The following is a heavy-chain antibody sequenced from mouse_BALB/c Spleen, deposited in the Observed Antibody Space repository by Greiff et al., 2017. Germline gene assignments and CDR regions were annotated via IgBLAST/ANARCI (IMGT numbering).Heavy chain of an antibody. V-gene: IGHV1S56*01. CDR3: ESGGSYRDDLDY. CDR1: GFTFTSYY. J-gene: IGHJ4*01. D-gene: IGHD1-1*02. CDR2: IYPGYVNT. Sequence: QVQLQQSGPGLVQPGASVRISCTASGFTFTSYYIHWVHQTPGQGLEWIGWIYPGYVNTKYNEKFTVKATLTADKAYSTAYMQLSRLTSEDSEVYFCESGGSYRDDLDYWGQGTTVTVSS.